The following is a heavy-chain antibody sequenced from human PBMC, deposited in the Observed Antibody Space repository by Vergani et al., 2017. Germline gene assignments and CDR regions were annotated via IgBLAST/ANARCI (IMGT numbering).Heavy chain of an antibody. Sequence: EVQLVESGGGLVQPGGSLRLSCAASGFTFSNYGMHWVRQAPGKGLEYVSAISSNGGSTYYANSVKGRFTISRDNSKNTVYLQMGSLRAEDMGVYYCARSLIPTVTTFDYWGQGTTVTVSS. J-gene: IGHJ4*03. D-gene: IGHD4-17*01. CDR1: GFTFSNYG. CDR3: ARSLIPTVTTFDY. V-gene: IGHV3-64*01. CDR2: ISSNGGST.